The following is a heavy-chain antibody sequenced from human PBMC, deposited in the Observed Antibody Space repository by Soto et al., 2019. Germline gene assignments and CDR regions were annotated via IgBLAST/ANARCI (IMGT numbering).Heavy chain of an antibody. D-gene: IGHD3-9*01. Sequence: QVQLVQSGAEVKKPGASVKVSCEASGYTFADYYMHWVRQAPGQGFEWMGRISPKSGGTNYAQKFQGRVTMTWDTSLNTAYMELSSLTSEDKAVYYCARPPGYISDWYYFDLWGQGTLITVSS. CDR1: GYTFADYY. CDR3: ARPPGYISDWYYFDL. CDR2: ISPKSGGT. V-gene: IGHV1-2*02. J-gene: IGHJ4*02.